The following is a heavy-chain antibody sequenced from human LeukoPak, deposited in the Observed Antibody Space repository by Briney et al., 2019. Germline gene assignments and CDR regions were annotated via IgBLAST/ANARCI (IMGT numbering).Heavy chain of an antibody. Sequence: SQTLSLTCAISGDSVSSNSAAWNWIRQSPSRGLEWLGGAKYRSKWYNDYAVSVKSRITINPDTSKNQFSLQLNSVTPEDTAVYYCARGVTYYYDSNGYYDFWGQGTLVTVSS. J-gene: IGHJ4*02. V-gene: IGHV6-1*01. D-gene: IGHD3-22*01. CDR1: GDSVSSNSAA. CDR2: AKYRSKWYN. CDR3: ARGVTYYYDSNGYYDF.